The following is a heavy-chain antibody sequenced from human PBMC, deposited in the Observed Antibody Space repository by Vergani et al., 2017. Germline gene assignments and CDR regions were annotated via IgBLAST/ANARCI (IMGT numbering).Heavy chain of an antibody. CDR1: GFTFSSYG. J-gene: IGHJ6*02. CDR2: IRFDGNKK. Sequence: QVELVESGGGVVQPGGSLRLSCVASGFTFSSYGIHWVRQAPGKGMQWVAFIRFDGNKKYFADSVRGRLTLSRDNSRNTLYLQMNSLRVEDTAVYYCAKGLYTTMVPLGMDVWGQGITVTVSS. CDR3: AKGLYTTMVPLGMDV. V-gene: IGHV3-30*02. D-gene: IGHD5-18*01.